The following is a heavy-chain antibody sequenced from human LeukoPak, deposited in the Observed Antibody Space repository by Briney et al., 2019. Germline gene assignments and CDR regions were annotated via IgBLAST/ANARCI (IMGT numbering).Heavy chain of an antibody. CDR3: ARVPPSAWPLGFDY. CDR2: IYSGGST. Sequence: PGGSLRLSCAASGFTVSSNYMNWVRQAPGKGLEWASVIYSGGSTYYADSVKGRFTISRDNSKNTLYLQMNGLRPDDTAVYYCARVPPSAWPLGFDYWGQGTLVTVSS. J-gene: IGHJ4*02. D-gene: IGHD3-10*01. CDR1: GFTVSSNY. V-gene: IGHV3-66*02.